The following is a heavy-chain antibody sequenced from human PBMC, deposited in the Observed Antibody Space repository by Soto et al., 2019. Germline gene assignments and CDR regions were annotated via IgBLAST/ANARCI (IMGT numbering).Heavy chain of an antibody. CDR3: ARGDRFGAYYIMDV. CDR2: TYYRSKWYN. J-gene: IGHJ6*02. D-gene: IGHD3-10*01. V-gene: IGHV6-1*01. Sequence: PSQTLSLTCAISGDSVSSNSAAWNWIRQSPSRGLEWLGRTYYRSKWYNDYTVSVKSRITLNPDTSKKQYYLHLNYVTPEDTAVYYCARGDRFGAYYIMDVWGQGTTVTVSS. CDR1: GDSVSSNSAA.